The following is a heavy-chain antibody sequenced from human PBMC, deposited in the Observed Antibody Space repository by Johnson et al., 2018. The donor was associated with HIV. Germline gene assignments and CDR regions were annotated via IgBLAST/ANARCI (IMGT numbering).Heavy chain of an antibody. V-gene: IGHV3-20*04. CDR2: LNWNGGST. J-gene: IGHJ3*02. Sequence: VQLVESGGGVVRPGGSLRVSCEASGFTFDDYVMSWVRQPPGKGLEWVSGLNWNGGSTGYADSVKGRSTISRDNAKNALYLQMNSLSAEDTALYYCVRVAYYYDSSGYSAFDIWGQGTMVTVSS. D-gene: IGHD3-22*01. CDR3: VRVAYYYDSSGYSAFDI. CDR1: GFTFDDYV.